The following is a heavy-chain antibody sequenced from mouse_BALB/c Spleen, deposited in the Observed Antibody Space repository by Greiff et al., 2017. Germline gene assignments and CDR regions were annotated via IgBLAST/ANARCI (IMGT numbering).Heavy chain of an antibody. V-gene: IGHV3-2*02. CDR2: ISYSGST. D-gene: IGHD2-4*01. CDR3: ARGGYYDYDDAMDY. CDR1: GYSITSDYA. J-gene: IGHJ4*01. Sequence: EVKLQESGPGLVKPSQSLSLTCTVTGYSITSDYAWNWIRQFPGNKLEWMGYISYSGSTSYNPSLKSRISITRDTSKNQFFLQLNSVTTEDTATYYCARGGYYDYDDAMDYWGQGTSVTVSS.